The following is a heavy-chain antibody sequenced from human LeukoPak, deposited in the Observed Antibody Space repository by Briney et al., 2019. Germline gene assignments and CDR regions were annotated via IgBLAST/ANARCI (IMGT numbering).Heavy chain of an antibody. D-gene: IGHD3-10*01. CDR3: ARGRITMVRGVIIISPDAFDT. J-gene: IGHJ3*02. Sequence: SETPSLTCTVSDGSISSYYWSWIRQPAGKGLEWIGRVYTSGSTNYNPSLKSRVTMSVDTSKNQFSLKLSSVTAADTAVYYCARGRITMVRGVIIISPDAFDTWGQGTMVTVSS. CDR2: VYTSGST. V-gene: IGHV4-4*07. CDR1: DGSISSYY.